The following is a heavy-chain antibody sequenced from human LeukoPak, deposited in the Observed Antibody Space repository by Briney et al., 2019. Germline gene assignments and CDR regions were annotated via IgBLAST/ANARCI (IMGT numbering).Heavy chain of an antibody. CDR1: GGTFSSYA. J-gene: IGHJ5*02. V-gene: IGHV1-69*13. CDR3: ARDGRYCSSTSCTRGWFDP. Sequence: GASVKVPCKASGGTFSSYAISWVRQAPGQGLEWMGGIIPIFGTANYAQKFQGRVTITADESTSTAYMELSSLRSEDTAVYYCARDGRYCSSTSCTRGWFDPWGQGTLVTVSS. CDR2: IIPIFGTA. D-gene: IGHD2-2*01.